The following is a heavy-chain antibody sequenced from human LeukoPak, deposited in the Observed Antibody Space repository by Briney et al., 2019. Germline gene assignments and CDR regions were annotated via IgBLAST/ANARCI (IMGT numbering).Heavy chain of an antibody. CDR2: IYYGGST. D-gene: IGHD2-15*01. V-gene: IGHV4-39*07. J-gene: IGHJ5*02. CDR1: GGSINNSPYY. Sequence: PSETLSLTCTVSGGSINNSPYYWGWIRQPPGKGLEWIGTIYYGGSTYYNPSLNSRVTISVDTSKNQFSLKLSSVTAADTAVYYCARGKKLGYCSGGSCYPRGNWFDPWGQGTLVTVSS. CDR3: ARGKKLGYCSGGSCYPRGNWFDP.